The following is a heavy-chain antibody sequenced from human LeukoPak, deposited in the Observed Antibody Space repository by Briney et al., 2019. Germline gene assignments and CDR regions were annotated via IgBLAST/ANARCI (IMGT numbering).Heavy chain of an antibody. J-gene: IGHJ4*02. CDR3: AKDNRKHYTSGPNPDSLH. Sequence: GGSLRLSCAGSGFIFNNYAMHWVRQPPGKGLEWVSGISWNSGTIDYADSVRGRFTISRDNAKNSLYLQMDSLRVEDTAFYYCAKDNRKHYTSGPNPDSLHWGQGALVTVSS. CDR1: GFIFNNYA. CDR2: ISWNSGTI. V-gene: IGHV3-9*01. D-gene: IGHD6-19*01.